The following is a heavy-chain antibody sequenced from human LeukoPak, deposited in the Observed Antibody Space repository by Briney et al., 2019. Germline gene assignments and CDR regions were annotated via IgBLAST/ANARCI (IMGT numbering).Heavy chain of an antibody. D-gene: IGHD3-22*01. V-gene: IGHV4-59*01. J-gene: IGHJ4*02. CDR3: ARVTGYMIADYFDY. Sequence: SETLSLTCAVYGGSISSYYWSWIRQPPGKGLEWIGYIYYSGSTNYNPSLKSRVTISVKTSKNQFSLKLSSVTAADTAVYYCARVTGYMIADYFDYWGQGTLVTVSS. CDR2: IYYSGST. CDR1: GGSISSYY.